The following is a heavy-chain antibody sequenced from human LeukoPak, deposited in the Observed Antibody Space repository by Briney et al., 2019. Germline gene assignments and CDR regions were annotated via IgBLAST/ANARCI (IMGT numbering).Heavy chain of an antibody. V-gene: IGHV3-7*01. D-gene: IGHD6-19*01. Sequence: PGGSLRLSCAASGFTFSSYWMSWVRQAPGQGLEWVANIKKDGSEKKDVDSVKGRFTISRDNAENLLYLEMNSLRAEDTAVYYCAREGGNGWYSGWFDPWGQGILVTVSS. CDR3: AREGGNGWYSGWFDP. CDR2: IKKDGSEK. J-gene: IGHJ5*02. CDR1: GFTFSSYW.